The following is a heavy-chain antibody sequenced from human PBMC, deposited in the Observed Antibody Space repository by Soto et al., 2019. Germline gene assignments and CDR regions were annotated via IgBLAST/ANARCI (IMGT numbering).Heavy chain of an antibody. J-gene: IGHJ4*02. CDR2: ISAYNGNT. V-gene: IGHV1-18*01. CDR3: ASGNTCSSKRCYQFPLDH. Sequence: ASVKVSCKASGYTFTSYGISWVRQAPGQGLEWMGWISAYNGNTNYAQKLQGRVTMTTDTSTSTAYMELRSLRSDDTAVYYCASGNTCSSKRCYQFPLDHWGQGTLVTVSS. CDR1: GYTFTSYG. D-gene: IGHD2-2*01.